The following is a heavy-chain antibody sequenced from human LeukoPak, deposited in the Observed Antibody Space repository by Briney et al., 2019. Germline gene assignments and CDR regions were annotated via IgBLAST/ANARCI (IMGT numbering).Heavy chain of an antibody. CDR1: GFTFSNYA. V-gene: IGHV3-23*01. Sequence: GGSLRLSCAASGFTFSNYAMSWVRQAPGKGLEGVSVISGTGGSTYYADSVKGRFTISRDNSKNTLYLQMNSLRAEDTAVYYCAKRRFKGSGSLDYWGQGTLVTVSS. D-gene: IGHD5-18*01. J-gene: IGHJ4*02. CDR2: ISGTGGST. CDR3: AKRRFKGSGSLDY.